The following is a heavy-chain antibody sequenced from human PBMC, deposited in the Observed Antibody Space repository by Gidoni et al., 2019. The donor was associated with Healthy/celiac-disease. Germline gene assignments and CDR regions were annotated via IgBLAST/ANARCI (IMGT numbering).Heavy chain of an antibody. J-gene: IGHJ5*02. CDR1: GGSFSGYY. D-gene: IGHD2-15*01. V-gene: IGHV4-34*01. CDR3: ARVGGRRIVVVVAATPNWFDP. Sequence: QVQLQQWGAGLLKPSETLSLTCAVYGGSFSGYYWSWIRQPPGKGLEWIGEINHSGSTNYNPSLKSRVTISVDTSKNQFSLKLSSVTAADTAVYYCARVGGRRIVVVVAATPNWFDPWGQGTLVTVSS. CDR2: INHSGST.